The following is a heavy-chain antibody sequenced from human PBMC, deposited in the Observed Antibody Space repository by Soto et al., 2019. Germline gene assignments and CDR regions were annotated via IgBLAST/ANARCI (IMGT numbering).Heavy chain of an antibody. D-gene: IGHD2-15*01. J-gene: IGHJ5*02. CDR2: ISAYNGNT. Sequence: ASVKVSCKASGYTFTSYGISWVRQAPGQGLEWMGWISAYNGNTNYAQKLQGRVTMTTDTSTSTAYMELRSLRSDDTAVYYCARDRYCSGGSCYARRFDPWGQGTLDTVSS. V-gene: IGHV1-18*01. CDR1: GYTFTSYG. CDR3: ARDRYCSGGSCYARRFDP.